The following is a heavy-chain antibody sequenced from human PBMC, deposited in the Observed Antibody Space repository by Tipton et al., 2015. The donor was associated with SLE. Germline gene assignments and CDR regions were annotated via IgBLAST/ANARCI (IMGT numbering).Heavy chain of an antibody. V-gene: IGHV4-59*11. Sequence: TLSLTCTVSGDSINTHYWSWIRQSPGRGLEWIGYIHDTGVTDYNPSLRSRVTISADTSKNQFSLKLRSVTAADTAVYYCATSGWYEGLDYWGQGTLVAVSS. CDR1: GDSINTHY. D-gene: IGHD6-19*01. CDR2: IHDTGVT. CDR3: ATSGWYEGLDY. J-gene: IGHJ4*02.